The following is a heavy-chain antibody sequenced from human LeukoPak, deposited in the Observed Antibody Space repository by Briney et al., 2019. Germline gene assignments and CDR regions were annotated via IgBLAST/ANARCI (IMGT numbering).Heavy chain of an antibody. J-gene: IGHJ4*02. CDR2: ISGSGGST. Sequence: RAGGSLRLSCAASGFTFSSYAMSWVRQAPGKGLEWVSAISGSGGSTYYADSVKGRFIISRDNSKNTLYLQMNSLRAEDTAVYYCAKESGSYYYFDYWGQGTLVTVSS. D-gene: IGHD1-26*01. V-gene: IGHV3-23*01. CDR1: GFTFSSYA. CDR3: AKESGSYYYFDY.